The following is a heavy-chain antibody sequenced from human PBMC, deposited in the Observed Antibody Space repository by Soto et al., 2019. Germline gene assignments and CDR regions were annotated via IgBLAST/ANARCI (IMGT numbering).Heavy chain of an antibody. CDR1: GFTVSSHY. CDR3: ARDYYGGNSRYFDL. D-gene: IGHD2-21*02. Sequence: EVQLVESGGGLVQPGGSLRLSCAASGFTVSSHYMSWVRQAPGKGLEWVSVIYSGGSTYYTDSVKGRFTISRDNSKNTVFRQMNSLRAEDTAVYYCARDYYGGNSRYFDLGGRGTLVTVSS. CDR2: IYSGGST. J-gene: IGHJ2*01. V-gene: IGHV3-66*01.